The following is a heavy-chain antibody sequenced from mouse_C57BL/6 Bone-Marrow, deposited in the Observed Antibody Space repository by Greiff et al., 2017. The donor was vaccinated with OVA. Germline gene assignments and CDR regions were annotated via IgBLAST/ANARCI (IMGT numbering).Heavy chain of an antibody. V-gene: IGHV3-6*01. J-gene: IGHJ1*03. CDR2: ISYDGSN. CDR1: GYSITSGYY. CDR3: ARACSANWYYDV. Sequence: EQSGPGLVKPSQSLSLTCTVSGYSITSGYYWNWIRQFPGNKLEWIGYISYDGSNNYNPSLKNRISITRDTSKNQFFLKLDYVTTEDTATEYCARACSANWYYDVWGTGTTVTGSS. D-gene: IGHD1-1*01.